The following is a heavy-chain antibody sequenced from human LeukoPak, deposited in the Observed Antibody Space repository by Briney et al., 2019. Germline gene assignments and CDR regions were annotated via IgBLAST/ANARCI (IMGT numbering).Heavy chain of an antibody. CDR1: GFNFNDCF. D-gene: IGHD6-13*01. Sequence: GGSLRLSRAASGFNFNDCFMTWIRQAPGKGLEWISYITTSEDYTNYADSVRGRFTVSRDNTKNSLYLQMNSLRDEDTAVYYCARRAGAAAAALRHFDLWGRGTLVSVSS. CDR2: ITTSEDYT. J-gene: IGHJ2*01. V-gene: IGHV3-11*06. CDR3: ARRAGAAAAALRHFDL.